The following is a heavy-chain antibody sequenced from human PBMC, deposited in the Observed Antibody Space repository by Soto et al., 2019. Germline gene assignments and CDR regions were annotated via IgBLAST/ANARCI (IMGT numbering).Heavy chain of an antibody. J-gene: IGHJ4*02. CDR1: GYTFTTYD. D-gene: IGHD4-4*01. CDR2: ISTYNGNT. Sequence: ASVKVSCKASGYTFTTYDISWVRQAPGQGLEWMGRISTYNGNTNYPQSLQGRLTMTTDTSTTTAYMELRSLRSDDTAVYYCARNGWGMATVGMWGPGTLVTVSS. CDR3: ARNGWGMATVGM. V-gene: IGHV1-18*01.